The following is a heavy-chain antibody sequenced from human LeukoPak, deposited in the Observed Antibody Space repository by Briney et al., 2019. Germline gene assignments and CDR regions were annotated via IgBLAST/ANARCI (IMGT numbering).Heavy chain of an antibody. CDR3: ARDIAVAGTALNYYYYYGMDV. CDR2: INPNSGGT. V-gene: IGHV1-2*04. D-gene: IGHD6-19*01. Sequence: ASVKVSCKASGYTFTGYYMHWVRQAPGQGLEWMGWINPNSGGTNYAQKFQGWVTMTRDTSISTAYMELSRLRSDDTAVYYCARDIAVAGTALNYYYYYGMDVWGQGTTVTVSS. CDR1: GYTFTGYY. J-gene: IGHJ6*02.